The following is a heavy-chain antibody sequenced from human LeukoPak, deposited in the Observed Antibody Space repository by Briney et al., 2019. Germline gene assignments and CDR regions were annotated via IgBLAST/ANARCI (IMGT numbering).Heavy chain of an antibody. CDR3: ARHYSGYFDY. CDR1: GFTFSDHY. Sequence: SGGSLRLSCAASGFTFSDHYMDWVRQAPGKGLEWVGRTRNKANSYTTEYAASVKGRFTISRDDSKNSLYLQMNSLKTEDTAVYYCARHYSGYFDYWGQGTLVTVSS. D-gene: IGHD1-26*01. CDR2: TRNKANSYTT. V-gene: IGHV3-72*01. J-gene: IGHJ4*02.